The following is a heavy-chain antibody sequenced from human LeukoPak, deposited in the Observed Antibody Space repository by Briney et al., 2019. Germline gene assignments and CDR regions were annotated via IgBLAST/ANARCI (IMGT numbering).Heavy chain of an antibody. V-gene: IGHV3-33*01. D-gene: IGHD3-22*01. J-gene: IGHJ4*02. Sequence: GSLRLSCAASGFTFSDYGMHWVRQAPGKGLEWVAVIWYDGSNKYYADSVKGRFTISRDNSRNTLYLQMNSLRAEDTAVYYRVRELPPVVQYYFDYWGPGTLVTVSS. CDR1: GFTFSDYG. CDR3: VRELPPVVQYYFDY. CDR2: IWYDGSNK.